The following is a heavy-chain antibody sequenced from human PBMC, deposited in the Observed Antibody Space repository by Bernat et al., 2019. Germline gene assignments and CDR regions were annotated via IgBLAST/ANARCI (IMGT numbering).Heavy chain of an antibody. CDR2: ISSSSSYI. Sequence: EVQLVESGGGLVKPGGSLRLSCAASGFTFSSYSMNWVRQAPGKGLEWVSSISSSSSYIYYADSVKGRFTISRDNAKNSLYLQMNSLRAEDTAVYYCARDRKISCYSCGMDVWGQGTTVTVSS. CDR1: GFTFSSYS. CDR3: ARDRKISCYSCGMDV. D-gene: IGHD2-15*01. J-gene: IGHJ6*02. V-gene: IGHV3-21*01.